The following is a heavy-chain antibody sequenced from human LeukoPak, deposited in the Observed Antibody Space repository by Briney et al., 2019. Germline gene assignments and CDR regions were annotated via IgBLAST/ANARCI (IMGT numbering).Heavy chain of an antibody. CDR2: IYYSGST. J-gene: IGHJ3*02. V-gene: IGHV4-59*01. D-gene: IGHD6-13*01. Sequence: SETLSLTCTVSGGSISSYYWSWIRQPPGKGLEWIGYIYYSGSTNYNPSLKSRVTISVDTSKNQFSLKLSSVTAAVTAVYYCARYSSSWWGAFDIWGQGTMVTVSS. CDR1: GGSISSYY. CDR3: ARYSSSWWGAFDI.